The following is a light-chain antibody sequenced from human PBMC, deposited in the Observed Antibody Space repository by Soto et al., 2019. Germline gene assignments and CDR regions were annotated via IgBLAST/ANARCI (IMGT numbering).Light chain of an antibody. CDR3: QQIYTIPLT. Sequence: EIVMTQSPATLSVSPGERATLSCRASQSVRSNLAWYQQKPGRAPRLLMYGASNRVTGVPARFSGSGSGTDFTLTISSLQPEDFASYYCQQIYTIPLTFGGGTKVDIK. CDR2: GAS. V-gene: IGKV3-15*01. CDR1: QSVRSN. J-gene: IGKJ4*01.